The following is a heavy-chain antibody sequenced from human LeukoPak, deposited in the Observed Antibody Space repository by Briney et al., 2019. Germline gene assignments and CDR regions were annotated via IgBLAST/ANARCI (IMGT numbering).Heavy chain of an antibody. CDR1: GFTFSSYA. V-gene: IGHV3-23*01. Sequence: GGSLTLSCAASGFTFSSYAMSWVRQPLGKGLEWVSGIGGSGGSTDYADSVKGRFTISRDNSKKTLYLQMSSLRAEDTAVYYCAKAGHPSAYCSSTSCYMGSWGQGTLVTVSS. CDR2: IGGSGGST. CDR3: AKAGHPSAYCSSTSCYMGS. J-gene: IGHJ5*02. D-gene: IGHD2-2*02.